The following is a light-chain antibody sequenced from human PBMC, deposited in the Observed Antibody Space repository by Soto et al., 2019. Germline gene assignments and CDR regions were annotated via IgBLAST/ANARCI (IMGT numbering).Light chain of an antibody. CDR2: WAS. CDR1: QSVFYSSNNKNY. V-gene: IGKV4-1*01. CDR3: QQHYNTPYT. Sequence: DIVMTQSPDSLAVSLGERATINCKSSQSVFYSSNNKNYLAWYQQRPGQPPKLLISWASIRESGVPDRFSGSGSGTDFTLTVSSLQAEDVAVYYCQQHYNTPYTFGQGTKLEIQ. J-gene: IGKJ2*01.